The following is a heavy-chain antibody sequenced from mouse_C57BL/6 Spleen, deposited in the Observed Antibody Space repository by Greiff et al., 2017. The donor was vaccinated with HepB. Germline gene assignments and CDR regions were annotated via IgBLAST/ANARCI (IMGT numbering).Heavy chain of an antibody. D-gene: IGHD3-3*01. V-gene: IGHV1-69*01. Sequence: QVQLQQPGAELVMPGASVKLSCKASGYTFTSYWMHWVKQRPGQGLEWIGEIDPSDSYTNYNQKFKGKSTLTVDKSSSTAYMQLSSLTSEDSAVYYCARGGHSPLDYWGQGTTLTVSS. CDR2: IDPSDSYT. J-gene: IGHJ2*01. CDR3: ARGGHSPLDY. CDR1: GYTFTSYW.